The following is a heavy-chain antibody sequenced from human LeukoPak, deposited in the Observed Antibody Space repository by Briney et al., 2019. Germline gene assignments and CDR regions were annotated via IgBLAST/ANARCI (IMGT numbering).Heavy chain of an antibody. D-gene: IGHD3-10*01. CDR1: GYTFTGYY. CDR2: INPNSGGT. V-gene: IGHV1-2*04. J-gene: IGHJ5*02. Sequence: ASVKVSCKASGYTFTGYYMHWVRQAPGQGLEWMGWINPNSGGTNYAQKFQGWVTMTRDTSISTAYMELSRLRSDDTAVYYCARSRITMVRGVISSGFDPWGQGTLVTVSS. CDR3: ARSRITMVRGVISSGFDP.